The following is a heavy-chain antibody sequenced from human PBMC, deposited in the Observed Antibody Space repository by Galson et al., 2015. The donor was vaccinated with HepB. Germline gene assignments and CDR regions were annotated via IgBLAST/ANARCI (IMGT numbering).Heavy chain of an antibody. Sequence: SVKVSCKASGYTFTSYAMHWVRQAPGQRLEWMGWINAGNGNTKYSQKFQGRVTITRDTSASTAYMELSSLRSEDTAVYYCARDKEALLRYFDGDAFDIWGQGTMVTVSS. D-gene: IGHD3-9*01. CDR2: INAGNGNT. CDR1: GYTFTSYA. J-gene: IGHJ3*02. V-gene: IGHV1-3*01. CDR3: ARDKEALLRYFDGDAFDI.